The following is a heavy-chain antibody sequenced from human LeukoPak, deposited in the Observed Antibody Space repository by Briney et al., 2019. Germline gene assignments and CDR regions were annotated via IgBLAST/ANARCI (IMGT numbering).Heavy chain of an antibody. CDR2: IIPIFGTA. V-gene: IGHV1-69*13. CDR3: ARAPNYSYGDFDY. D-gene: IGHD3-10*01. Sequence: GASVKVSCKASGGTFSSYAISWVRQAPGQGLEWMGGIIPIFGTANYAQKFQGRVTITADESTNTTYMELISLRSEDTAVYYGARAPNYSYGDFDYWGQGTLVTVSS. CDR1: GGTFSSYA. J-gene: IGHJ4*02.